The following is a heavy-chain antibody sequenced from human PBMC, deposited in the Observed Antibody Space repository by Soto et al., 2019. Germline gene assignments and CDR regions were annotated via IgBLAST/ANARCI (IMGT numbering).Heavy chain of an antibody. D-gene: IGHD1-26*01. J-gene: IGHJ3*02. CDR1: GGTFSSYT. CDR2: IIPILGIA. V-gene: IGHV1-69*02. Sequence: QVQLVQSGAEVKKPGSSVKVSCKASGGTFSSYTISWVRQAPGQGLECMGRIIPILGIANYAQKFQGRVKITADKSTSTAYMELSSLRSDDTAVYYCARGGTVDAFYIWGQGTMVTVSS. CDR3: ARGGTVDAFYI.